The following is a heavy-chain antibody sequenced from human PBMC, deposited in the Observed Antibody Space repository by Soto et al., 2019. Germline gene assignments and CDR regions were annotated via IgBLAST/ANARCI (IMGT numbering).Heavy chain of an antibody. CDR3: AKDILEAGATNTVDY. D-gene: IGHD1-26*01. V-gene: IGHV3-23*01. CDR2: ISGSGGST. CDR1: GFTFSSYA. J-gene: IGHJ4*02. Sequence: GGSLRLSCAASGFTFSSYAMSWVRQAPGKGLEWVSAISGSGGSTYYADSVKGRFTISRDNSKNTLYLQMNSLRAEDTAVYYCAKDILEAGATNTVDYWGQGTLVTVSS.